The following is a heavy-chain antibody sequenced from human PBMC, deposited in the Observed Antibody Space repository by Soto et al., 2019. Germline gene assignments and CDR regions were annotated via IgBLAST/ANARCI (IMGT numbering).Heavy chain of an antibody. Sequence: SETLSLTCSVSGGPILRRGYYWIWVRQKPGEGLEWIGFVYYSGITDYNPSLKSRLMIPADTSKNQFFLNLYSVTAADTAVYYCASSGGPEGDWFDPWGQGISVTVSS. CDR3: ASSGGPEGDWFDP. CDR2: VYYSGIT. V-gene: IGHV4-31*02. CDR1: GGPILRRGYY. J-gene: IGHJ5*02. D-gene: IGHD3-16*01.